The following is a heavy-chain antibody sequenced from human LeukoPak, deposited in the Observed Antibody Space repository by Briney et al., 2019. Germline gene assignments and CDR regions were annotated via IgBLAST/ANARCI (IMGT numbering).Heavy chain of an antibody. CDR3: TRVLYSSGWYGDHY. V-gene: IGHV3-48*01. D-gene: IGHD6-19*01. CDR1: GFTFSSYS. J-gene: IGHJ4*02. CDR2: ISSSSSII. Sequence: PGGSLRLSCAASGFTFSSYSMNWVRQAPGKGLEWVAYISSSSSIIYYADSVKGRFTISRDNAKNSLYLQMNSLRAEDTAVYYCTRVLYSSGWYGDHYWGQGTLVTVSS.